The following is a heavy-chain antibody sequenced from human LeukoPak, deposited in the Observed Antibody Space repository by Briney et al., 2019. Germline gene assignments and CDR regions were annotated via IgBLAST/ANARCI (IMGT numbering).Heavy chain of an antibody. CDR3: AKDTGVKWASLYARLIY. CDR2: IRYDGSNK. Sequence: GGSLRLSCAASGFTFSNYGMHWVRQAPGKGLEWVSFIRYDGSNKYYADSVKGRFTISRDNSKNTLYLKRNSLRAEDTAVYYCAKDTGVKWASLYARLIYWGQGTLVTVSS. D-gene: IGHD3-16*01. V-gene: IGHV3-30*02. J-gene: IGHJ4*02. CDR1: GFTFSNYG.